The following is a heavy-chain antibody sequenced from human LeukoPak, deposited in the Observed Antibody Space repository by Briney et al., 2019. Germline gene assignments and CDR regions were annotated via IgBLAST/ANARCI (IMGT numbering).Heavy chain of an antibody. CDR2: IYYRGST. Sequence: PSETLSLTCTVSGGSISSYYWSWIRQPPGKGLEWIGYIYYRGSTNYNPSLKSRVTISVDPSKNQFSLKLSSVTAADTAVYYCARHVTGYYFDSWGQGTLVTVSS. V-gene: IGHV4-59*08. J-gene: IGHJ4*02. CDR3: ARHVTGYYFDS. D-gene: IGHD1-14*01. CDR1: GGSISSYY.